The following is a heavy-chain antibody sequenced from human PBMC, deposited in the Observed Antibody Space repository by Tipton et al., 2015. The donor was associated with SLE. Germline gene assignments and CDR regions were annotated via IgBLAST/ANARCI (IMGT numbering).Heavy chain of an antibody. CDR1: GFTFGDYA. CDR2: IRSKAYGGTT. Sequence: VQLVQSGGGLVQPGRSLRLSCTASGFTFGDYAMSWFRQAPGKGLEWVGFIRSKAYGGTTEYAASVKGRFTISRDDSKSIAYLQMNSLKTEDTAVYYCTRDSPVLSYDILTGYPPYYYGMDVWGQGTTVTVSS. J-gene: IGHJ6*02. D-gene: IGHD3-9*01. CDR3: TRDSPVLSYDILTGYPPYYYGMDV. V-gene: IGHV3-49*03.